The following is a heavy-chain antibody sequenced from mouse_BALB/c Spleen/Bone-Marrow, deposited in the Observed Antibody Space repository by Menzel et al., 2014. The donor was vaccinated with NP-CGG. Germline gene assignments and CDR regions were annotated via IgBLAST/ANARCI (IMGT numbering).Heavy chain of an antibody. CDR3: ARHYGSGVFYFDY. CDR2: ISNGGGIT. Sequence: EVKLMESGGGLVQPGGSLKLSCAASRFTFSSYTMSWVRLTPETRLEGVAYISNGGGITYYSDTVKGRFTISRDNAKNTLYLQMNSLKSEDTAMYYCARHYGSGVFYFDYWGQGTTLTVSS. J-gene: IGHJ2*01. V-gene: IGHV5-12-2*01. D-gene: IGHD1-1*01. CDR1: RFTFSSYT.